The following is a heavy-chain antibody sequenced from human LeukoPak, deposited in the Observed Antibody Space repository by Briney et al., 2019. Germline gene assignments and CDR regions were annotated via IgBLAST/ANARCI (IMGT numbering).Heavy chain of an antibody. Sequence: GGSLRLSCAASGFTFSSYAMHWVRQAPGKGLEWVAVISYDGSNKYYADSVKGRFTIPRDNSKNTLYLQMNSLRAEDTAVYYCARDGTESNAFDIWGQGTMVTVSS. CDR1: GFTFSSYA. D-gene: IGHD1-26*01. CDR2: ISYDGSNK. V-gene: IGHV3-30*04. J-gene: IGHJ3*02. CDR3: ARDGTESNAFDI.